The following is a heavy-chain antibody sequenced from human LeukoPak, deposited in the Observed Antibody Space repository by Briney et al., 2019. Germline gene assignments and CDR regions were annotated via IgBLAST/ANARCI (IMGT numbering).Heavy chain of an antibody. CDR1: GFTFSSHA. CDR2: INNSGRNA. Sequence: GGSLRLSCVASGFTFSSHAMGWVRQAPGKGLEWVSNINNSGRNAHYAVKGRFTISRDNSKNTVYLQMNSLSAEDTAVYYCAKWARISIFGVVTDYYYRYMDVWGKGTTVTVSS. CDR3: AKWARISIFGVVTDYYYRYMDV. D-gene: IGHD3-3*01. J-gene: IGHJ6*03. V-gene: IGHV3-23*01.